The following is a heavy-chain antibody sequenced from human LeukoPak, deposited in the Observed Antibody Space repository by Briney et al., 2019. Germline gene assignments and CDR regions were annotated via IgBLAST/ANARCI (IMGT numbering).Heavy chain of an antibody. CDR3: AKLTPMFGMVIIQSNFDY. CDR1: GGSITRSSYY. J-gene: IGHJ4*02. D-gene: IGHD3-3*02. V-gene: IGHV4-39*07. Sequence: SETLSLTCAVSGGSITRSSYYRGWIRQPPGKGPEWIGDIHYSGSTYYNPSPKSRVTISVDTSKNKFSLKLISLPAAEPAVYYCAKLTPMFGMVIIQSNFDYWGQGNLVTVSS. CDR2: IHYSGST.